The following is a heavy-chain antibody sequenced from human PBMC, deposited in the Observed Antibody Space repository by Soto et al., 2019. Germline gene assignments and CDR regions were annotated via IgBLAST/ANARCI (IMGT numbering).Heavy chain of an antibody. CDR1: GGTFSSYT. J-gene: IGHJ4*02. D-gene: IGHD6-19*01. CDR3: ATASGYSSGWYDY. Sequence: QVQLVQSGAEVKKPGSSVKVSCKASGGTFSSYTISWVRQAPGQGLEWMGRIIPILGIANYAQKFQGRVTTTADKSTSTAYMELSSLRSEDTAVYYCATASGYSSGWYDYWGQGTLVTVSS. V-gene: IGHV1-69*02. CDR2: IIPILGIA.